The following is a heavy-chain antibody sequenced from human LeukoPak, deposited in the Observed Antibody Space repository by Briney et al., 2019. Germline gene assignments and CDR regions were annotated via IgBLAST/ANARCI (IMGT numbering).Heavy chain of an antibody. V-gene: IGHV4-39*07. D-gene: IGHD5-18*01. Sequence: SETLSLTCTVSTGSISSISYYWGWLRQPPGKGLEWIGSIYYSGYTYYNPSLKSRVTISLDTSKNQFSLMLSSVTGADMAIYFCARARFLTPGYNFAYGRHYFDYWGQGILVTVSS. CDR2: IYYSGYT. CDR1: TGSISSISYY. J-gene: IGHJ4*02. CDR3: ARARFLTPGYNFAYGRHYFDY.